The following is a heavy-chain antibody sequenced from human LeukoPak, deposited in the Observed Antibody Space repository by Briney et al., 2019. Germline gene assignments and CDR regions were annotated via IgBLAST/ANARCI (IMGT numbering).Heavy chain of an antibody. D-gene: IGHD6-6*01. CDR1: GFTFSSYS. V-gene: IGHV3-21*01. CDR3: ARSWYSISSGLYSMDV. Sequence: GGSLRLSCAASGFTFSSYSMNWVRQAPGKGLEGVSSISSSSSYIYYADSVKGRFTISRDNAKNSLYLQMNSLRAEDTAVYYCARSWYSISSGLYSMDVWGQGTTVTVSS. CDR2: ISSSSSYI. J-gene: IGHJ6*02.